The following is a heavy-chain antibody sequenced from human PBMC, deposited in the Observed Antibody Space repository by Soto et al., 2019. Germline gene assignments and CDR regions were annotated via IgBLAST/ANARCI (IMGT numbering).Heavy chain of an antibody. CDR2: IRTKTDGGTT. CDR1: GFTFSNAW. D-gene: IGHD5-18*01. Sequence: PGGSLRLSCAASGFTFSNAWMSWVRQAPGKGLEWVGRIRTKTDGGTTDYAAPVKGRFTISRDDSRDTLYLQMDSLKTEDTAVYYCSTDGYSYDPLRGSWGQGXLVTVSS. CDR3: STDGYSYDPLRGS. V-gene: IGHV3-15*01. J-gene: IGHJ5*02.